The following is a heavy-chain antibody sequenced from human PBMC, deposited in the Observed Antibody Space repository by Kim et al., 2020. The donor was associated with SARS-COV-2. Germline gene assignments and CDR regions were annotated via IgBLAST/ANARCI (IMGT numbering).Heavy chain of an antibody. J-gene: IGHJ3*02. CDR1: GFLLSRFG. V-gene: IGHV3-30*03. CDR2: ISYDGSIQ. CDR3: TCGSVAGNDAFDI. Sequence: GGSLRLSCVASGFLLSRFGMHWVRQAPGKGLEWVTTISYDGSIQYYGDSVKGRFTISRDNSKNKLFLQMNSLRDEDTAIYYCTCGSVAGNDAFDIWRQGTMVTVSS. D-gene: IGHD6-19*01.